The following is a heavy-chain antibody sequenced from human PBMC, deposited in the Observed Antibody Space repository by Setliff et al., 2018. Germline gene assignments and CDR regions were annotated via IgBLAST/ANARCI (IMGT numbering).Heavy chain of an antibody. CDR3: ATSTITTYYFDY. J-gene: IGHJ4*01. V-gene: IGHV3-23*01. Sequence: GALRLSCAASGFSINVYSMTWVRQAPGKGLECVSGMYGGVSADYTDSVKGRFTISRDNSRNTLYLQMKSLRAEDTAIYYCATSTITTYYFDYWGHGTLVTVSS. D-gene: IGHD4-4*01. CDR1: GFSINVYS. CDR2: MYGGVSA.